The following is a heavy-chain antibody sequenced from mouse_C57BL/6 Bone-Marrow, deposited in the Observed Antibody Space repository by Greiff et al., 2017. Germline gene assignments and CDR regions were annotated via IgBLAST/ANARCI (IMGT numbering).Heavy chain of an antibody. D-gene: IGHD2-14*01. CDR3: ARPLYYRAMDY. Sequence: VQLQQSGPELVKPGASVKISCKASGYSFTGYYMNWVKQSPEKSLEWIGEINPSTGGTTYNQKFKAKATLTVDKSSSTAYMQLKRLTSEDSAVYYCARPLYYRAMDYWGQGTSVTVSS. V-gene: IGHV1-42*01. CDR2: INPSTGGT. J-gene: IGHJ4*01. CDR1: GYSFTGYY.